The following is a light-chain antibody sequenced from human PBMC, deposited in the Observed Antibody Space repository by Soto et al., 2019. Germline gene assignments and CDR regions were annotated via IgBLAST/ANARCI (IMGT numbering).Light chain of an antibody. CDR2: EVS. Sequence: QSALTQPPSASGSPGQSGTISCTGTSSDVGDYNYVSWYQQHPGKAPKLMIYEVSKRPSGVPDRFSGSKSGNTASLTVSGLQAEDEADYYCSSYAVSNSLVFGGGTKLTVL. J-gene: IGLJ2*01. CDR1: SSDVGDYNY. CDR3: SSYAVSNSLV. V-gene: IGLV2-8*01.